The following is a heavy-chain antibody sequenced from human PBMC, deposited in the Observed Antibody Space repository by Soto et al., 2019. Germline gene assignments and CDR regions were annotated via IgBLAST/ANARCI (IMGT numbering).Heavy chain of an antibody. CDR3: AKGIGYSAQDY. J-gene: IGHJ4*02. V-gene: IGHV3-74*01. CDR1: GFTFSSYW. D-gene: IGHD1-1*01. CDR2: ISGDVSST. Sequence: GGSLRLSCAASGFTFSSYWMHWVRQAPGKGLVWVSRISGDVSSTDYADSVKGRFTISRDNAKNTLYLQMNSLRAEDTAVYYCAKGIGYSAQDYWGQGTLVTVSS.